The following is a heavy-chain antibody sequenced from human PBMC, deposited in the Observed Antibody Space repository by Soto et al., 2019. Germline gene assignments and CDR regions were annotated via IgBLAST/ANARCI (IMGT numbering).Heavy chain of an antibody. V-gene: IGHV3-30*03. D-gene: IGHD3-3*01. CDR2: ISYDGRNK. CDR3: ENGVRFLEWLLSLDN. J-gene: IGHJ4*02. Sequence: PXXPLIRRWTASGFTFREFGMHRILQAKGKGLDWVAVISYDGRNKYYADSVKARFTISRDNSKNTLYLQMNSLRAEDTAVYYCENGVRFLEWLLSLDNSGERTLL. CDR1: GFTFREFG.